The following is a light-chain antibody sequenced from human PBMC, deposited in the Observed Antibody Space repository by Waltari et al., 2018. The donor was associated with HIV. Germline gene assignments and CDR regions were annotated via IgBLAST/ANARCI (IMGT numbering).Light chain of an antibody. J-gene: IGKJ1*01. Sequence: EVVMTQSPATLLESPGKTANLSCRASRSVGSSLAWYHQKPGRGPRLLIYGASSRASDVPPTFSGSGAGTDVSLSISSLRSDDLGIYYCQQYNTWPLTFGRGTTVEIK. CDR1: RSVGSS. V-gene: IGKV3-15*01. CDR2: GAS. CDR3: QQYNTWPLT.